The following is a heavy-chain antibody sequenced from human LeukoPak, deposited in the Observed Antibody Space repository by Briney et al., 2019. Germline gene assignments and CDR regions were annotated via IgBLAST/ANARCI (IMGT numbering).Heavy chain of an antibody. CDR3: AKGPAENDAFDI. Sequence: PGGSLRLSCAASGFTFSSYAMSWVRQAPGKGLEWVSAISGSGGSTYYADSVKGRFTISRDNSKSTLYLQMNSLRAEDTAVYYCAKGPAENDAFDIWGQGTMVTVSS. D-gene: IGHD6-13*01. V-gene: IGHV3-23*01. J-gene: IGHJ3*02. CDR1: GFTFSSYA. CDR2: ISGSGGST.